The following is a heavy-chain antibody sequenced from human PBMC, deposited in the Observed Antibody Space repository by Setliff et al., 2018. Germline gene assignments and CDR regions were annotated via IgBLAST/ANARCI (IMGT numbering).Heavy chain of an antibody. CDR1: GYTFNSYG. D-gene: IGHD3-22*01. CDR2: ISPYNGNT. CDR3: ARSSDSGYYHQRDAFDI. Sequence: ASVKVSCKASGYTFNSYGINWLRQAPGQGLEWLGWISPYNGNTKYAQTVQDRITMATDASTRASYMELSSLRSDDTAVYFCARSSDSGYYHQRDAFDIWGQGTRVTVSS. J-gene: IGHJ3*02. V-gene: IGHV1-18*04.